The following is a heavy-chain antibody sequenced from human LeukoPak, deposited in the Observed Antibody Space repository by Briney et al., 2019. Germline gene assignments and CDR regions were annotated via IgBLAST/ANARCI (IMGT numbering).Heavy chain of an antibody. CDR2: ISYDGSNK. V-gene: IGHV3-30-3*01. J-gene: IGHJ3*02. CDR1: GFTFSSYA. Sequence: GRSLRLSCAASGFTFSSYAMRWVRQAPGKGLEWVAVISYDGSNKYYADSVKGRFTISRDNSKNTLYLQMDSLRAEDTAVYYCARDGRGYSAWDDAFDIWGQGTMVTVSS. D-gene: IGHD5-18*01. CDR3: ARDGRGYSAWDDAFDI.